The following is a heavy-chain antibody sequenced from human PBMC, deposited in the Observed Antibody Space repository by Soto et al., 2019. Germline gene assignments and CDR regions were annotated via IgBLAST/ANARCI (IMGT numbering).Heavy chain of an antibody. CDR1: GFTFSSYA. CDR3: AKRWGVVVGVAGYSDY. Sequence: GGSLRLSCAASGFTFSSYAMSWVRQAPGKGLEWVSAISGSGGSTYYEDSVKGRFTISRDNSKKTLYLKMNSLRAEDTAVYYCAKRWGVVVGVAGYSDYWGQGTLVTVSS. V-gene: IGHV3-23*01. CDR2: ISGSGGST. D-gene: IGHD2-15*01. J-gene: IGHJ4*02.